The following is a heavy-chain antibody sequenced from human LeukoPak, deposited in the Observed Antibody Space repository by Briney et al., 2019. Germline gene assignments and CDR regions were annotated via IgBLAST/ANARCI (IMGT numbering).Heavy chain of an antibody. CDR2: MNPNSGNT. Sequence: GASVKLSCKTSVYTFTSYDINWVRQATGQGREWMRWMNPNSGNTGCAQKFQGRVTITRTTSISTAYMELSSLRSEDTAVYYCDLHYYDSSGYRRSFDYWGQGTLVTVSS. CDR1: VYTFTSYD. D-gene: IGHD3-22*01. CDR3: DLHYYDSSGYRRSFDY. J-gene: IGHJ4*02. V-gene: IGHV1-8*03.